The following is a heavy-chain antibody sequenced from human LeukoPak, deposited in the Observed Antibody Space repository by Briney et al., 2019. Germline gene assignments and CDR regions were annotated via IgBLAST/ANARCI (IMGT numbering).Heavy chain of an antibody. Sequence: GGSLRLSCVASGFSFSTYSMNWVRQAPGKGLEWVSYISSSSSTKFYADSVKGRFTISRDNAKNSLYLQMNSLRAEDTAVYICARDRGPDRRDYWAAFNFWGQGTLVTVSS. CDR2: ISSSSSTK. CDR1: GFSFSTYS. J-gene: IGHJ4*02. V-gene: IGHV3-48*04. CDR3: ARDRGPDRRDYWAAFNF. D-gene: IGHD3-22*01.